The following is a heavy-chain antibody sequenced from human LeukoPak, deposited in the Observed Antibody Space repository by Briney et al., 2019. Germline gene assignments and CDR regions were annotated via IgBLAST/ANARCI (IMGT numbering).Heavy chain of an antibody. CDR3: ARGPHGSGSSRPFDY. CDR2: IYYSGST. J-gene: IGHJ4*02. CDR1: GGSISSYY. D-gene: IGHD3-10*01. V-gene: IGHV4-59*12. Sequence: PSETLSLTCTVSGGSISSYYWSWIRQPPGKGLEWIGYIYYSGSTNYNPSLKSRVTISVDTSKNQFSLKLSSVTAADTAVYYCARGPHGSGSSRPFDYWGQGTLVTVSS.